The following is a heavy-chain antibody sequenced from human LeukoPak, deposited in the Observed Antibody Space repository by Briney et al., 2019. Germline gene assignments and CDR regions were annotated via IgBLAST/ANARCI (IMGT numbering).Heavy chain of an antibody. CDR2: INSDGINT. V-gene: IGHV3-74*01. CDR3: ARDLGQYYDTSDNWFDP. J-gene: IGHJ5*02. D-gene: IGHD3-22*01. Sequence: TGGSLRLSCTASGFTFSNYWMHWVRQAPGKGLVWVSRINSDGINTSYADSVKGRFTISRDKAKNTLNLQMNSLRAEDTAVYYCARDLGQYYDTSDNWFDPWGQGTLVTVSS. CDR1: GFTFSNYW.